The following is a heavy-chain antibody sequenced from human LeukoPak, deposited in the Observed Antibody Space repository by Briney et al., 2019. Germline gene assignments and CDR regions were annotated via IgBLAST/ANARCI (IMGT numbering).Heavy chain of an antibody. V-gene: IGHV3-23*01. Sequence: PGGSLRLSCAASGFTFSSYAMSWVRQAPGKGLEWVSAISGSGGSTYYADSVKGRFTIYRHNSKNTLYLQMNSQRTEETAVYYCAKDSSSVWFDPWGQGTLVTVSS. CDR3: AKDSSSVWFDP. CDR1: GFTFSSYA. CDR2: ISGSGGST. J-gene: IGHJ5*02. D-gene: IGHD6-13*01.